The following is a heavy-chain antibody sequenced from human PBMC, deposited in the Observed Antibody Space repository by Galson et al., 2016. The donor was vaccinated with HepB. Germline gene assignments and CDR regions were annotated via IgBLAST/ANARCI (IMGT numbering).Heavy chain of an antibody. D-gene: IGHD3-22*01. J-gene: IGHJ4*02. CDR3: AREIPSTYLKYDTTGYFDF. V-gene: IGHV3-7*03. CDR2: IKEDGSDE. CDR1: GFTFRNYW. Sequence: SLRLSCAASGFTFRNYWMIWVRQAPGKGLEWVANIKEDGSDEYYVDSVKGRFTVSRDNARNSLYLQMNSLRADDTALYYCAREIPSTYLKYDTTGYFDFWGQGTLVTVSS.